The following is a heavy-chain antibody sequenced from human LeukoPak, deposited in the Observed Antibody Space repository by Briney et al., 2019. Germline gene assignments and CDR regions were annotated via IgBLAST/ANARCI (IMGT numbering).Heavy chain of an antibody. V-gene: IGHV4-59*01. D-gene: IGHD5-18*01. J-gene: IGHJ4*02. CDR2: IYYSGST. CDR3: ARAGYSYGIDY. Sequence: SETLSLTCTVSGGSISSYYWSWIRQPPGKGLEWIGYIYYSGSTNYNPSLKSRVTISVDTSKNQFSLKLSSVTAADTAVYYCARAGYSYGIDYWGQGTLVTVSS. CDR1: GGSISSYY.